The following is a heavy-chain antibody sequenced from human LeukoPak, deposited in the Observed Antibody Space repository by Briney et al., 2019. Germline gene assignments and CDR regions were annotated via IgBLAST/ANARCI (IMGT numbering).Heavy chain of an antibody. V-gene: IGHV3-7*01. Sequence: PGGSLRLSCAASGFSLSNYWMNWVRQAPGKGLEWVANIKQDGSEKNYVDSVKGRFTISRDNAKNSLILQMNSLRDEDTAVYYCARGVWAPFASGGKGPLVSVSS. CDR3: ARGVWAPFAS. J-gene: IGHJ4*02. D-gene: IGHD3-3*01. CDR1: GFSLSNYW. CDR2: IKQDGSEK.